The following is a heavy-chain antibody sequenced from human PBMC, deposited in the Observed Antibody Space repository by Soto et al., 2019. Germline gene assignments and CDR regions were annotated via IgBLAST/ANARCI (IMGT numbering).Heavy chain of an antibody. CDR2: INPNNGDT. D-gene: IGHD5-12*01. CDR3: ARHSGYDYVFDQ. J-gene: IGHJ4*02. CDR1: GYTFTGYY. Sequence: QVQLVQSGAEVKKPGASVKVSCKASGYTFTGYYIHWVRQAPGQGLEWMGWINPNNGDTNFAQKFQGRVTLTRVTFTSTAYMDLNSLRFDDTAIYYCARHSGYDYVFDQLGQGTLVTVST. V-gene: IGHV1-2*02.